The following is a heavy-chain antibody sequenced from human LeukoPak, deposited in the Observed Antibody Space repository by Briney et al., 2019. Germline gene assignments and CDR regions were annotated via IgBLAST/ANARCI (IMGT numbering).Heavy chain of an antibody. V-gene: IGHV3-48*02. CDR1: GFTFSSYT. J-gene: IGHJ4*02. CDR2: ISSSSSAI. CDR3: ARGAIRYSDY. D-gene: IGHD3-9*01. Sequence: TGGSLRLSCAASGFTFSSYTMNWVRQAPGKGLEWVSSISSSSSAIYYAASVKGRFTISRDNAKNSLYLQMNSLRDEDTAVYYCARGAIRYSDYWGQGTLVTVSS.